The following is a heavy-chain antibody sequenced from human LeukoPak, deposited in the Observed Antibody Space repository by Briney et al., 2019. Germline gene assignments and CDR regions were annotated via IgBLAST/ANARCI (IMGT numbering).Heavy chain of an antibody. CDR3: ARGGDAYFDWLSSFDY. D-gene: IGHD3-9*01. Sequence: ASVKVSCKASGYTFTGYYMHWVRQAPGQGLEWMGWINPNSGGTNYAQKFQGWATMTRDTSISTAYMELSRLRSDDTAVYYCARGGDAYFDWLSSFDYWGQGTLVTVSS. CDR2: INPNSGGT. CDR1: GYTFTGYY. J-gene: IGHJ4*02. V-gene: IGHV1-2*04.